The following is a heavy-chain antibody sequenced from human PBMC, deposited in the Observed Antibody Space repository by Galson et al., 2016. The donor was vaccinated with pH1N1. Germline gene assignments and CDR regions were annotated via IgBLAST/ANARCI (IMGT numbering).Heavy chain of an antibody. CDR1: GGSSSSGGYF. D-gene: IGHD2-2*01. V-gene: IGHV4-31*03. J-gene: IGHJ5*02. Sequence: TLSLTCTVSGGSSSSGGYFWTWIRQHPGEGLQWIGYIHYDGRNNYNPSLKSRVSISLDTSENQFPLELRSVTAADTAVYYCATIPTEYQKPFGWFDPWGQGTLVIVSS. CDR3: ATIPTEYQKPFGWFDP. CDR2: IHYDGRN.